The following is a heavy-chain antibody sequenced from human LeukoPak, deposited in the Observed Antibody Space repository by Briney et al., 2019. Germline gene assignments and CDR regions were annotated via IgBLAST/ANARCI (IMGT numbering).Heavy chain of an antibody. CDR1: GGSISSYY. CDR2: IYTSGST. V-gene: IGHV4-4*07. J-gene: IGHJ6*03. D-gene: IGHD3-10*01. CDR3: ARAVTGYYGSGSYYPNNYYYYYMDV. Sequence: SETLSLTCTVSGGSISSYYWSWIRQPAGKGLEWIGRIYTSGSTNYNPSLKSRVTMSVDTSKNQFSLQLRSVTAADTAVYYCARAVTGYYGSGSYYPNNYYYYYMDVWGKGTTVTVSS.